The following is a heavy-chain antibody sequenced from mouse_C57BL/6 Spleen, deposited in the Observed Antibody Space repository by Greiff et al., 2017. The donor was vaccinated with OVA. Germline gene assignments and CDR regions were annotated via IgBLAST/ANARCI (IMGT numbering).Heavy chain of an antibody. D-gene: IGHD2-2*01. CDR3: ARDLRGYARDY. CDR1: GYSITSGYY. Sequence: EVKLVESGPGLVKPSQSLSLTCSVTGYSITSGYYWNWIRQFPGNKLEWMGYISYDGSNNYNPSLKNRISITRDTSKNQFFLKLNSVTTEDTATYYCARDLRGYARDYWGQGTTLTVSS. CDR2: ISYDGSN. J-gene: IGHJ2*01. V-gene: IGHV3-6*01.